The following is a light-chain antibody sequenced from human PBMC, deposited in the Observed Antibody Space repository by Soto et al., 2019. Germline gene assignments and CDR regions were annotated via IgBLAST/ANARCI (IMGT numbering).Light chain of an antibody. V-gene: IGKV3-15*01. CDR1: QSVSSN. CDR3: QQYNNWPGT. Sequence: EIVMTQSPATLPVSPGERATLSCRASQSVSSNLAWYQQKPGQAPRFLIYGASTRATGIPARFSGSGSGTEFTLTISSLQSEDFAVYYCQQYNNWPGTFGQGTKVDI. CDR2: GAS. J-gene: IGKJ1*01.